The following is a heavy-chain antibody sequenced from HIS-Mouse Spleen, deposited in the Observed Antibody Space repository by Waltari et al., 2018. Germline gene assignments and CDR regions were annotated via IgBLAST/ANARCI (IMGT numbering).Heavy chain of an antibody. CDR1: AGSISRSRYQ. V-gene: IGHV4-39*07. D-gene: IGHD6-13*01. CDR2: IYYSGST. J-gene: IGHJ2*01. CDR3: AREIPYSSSWYDWYFDL. Sequence: QLQLQESGPGLVKPSETLSLTCTVSAGSISRSRYQWGWIRQPPGQGLEWIGSIYYSGSTYYNPSLKSRVTISVDTSKNQFSLKLSSVTAADTAVYYCAREIPYSSSWYDWYFDLWGRGTLVTVSS.